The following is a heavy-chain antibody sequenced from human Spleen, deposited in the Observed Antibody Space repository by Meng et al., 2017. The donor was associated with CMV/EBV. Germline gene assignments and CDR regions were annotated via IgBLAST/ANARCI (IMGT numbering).Heavy chain of an antibody. CDR3: ARVEGYYYDSSGYPDY. D-gene: IGHD3-22*01. CDR2: ISSSSSYI. J-gene: IGHJ4*02. CDR1: GFTFSSYS. Sequence: EVQLVESGGGLVKHGGSLSIPCAASGFTFSSYSMNWVGKAPGKGLEWVSSISSSSSYIYYADSVKGRFTISRDNAKNSLYLQMNSLRAEDTAVYYCARVEGYYYDSSGYPDYWGQGTLVTVSS. V-gene: IGHV3-21*01.